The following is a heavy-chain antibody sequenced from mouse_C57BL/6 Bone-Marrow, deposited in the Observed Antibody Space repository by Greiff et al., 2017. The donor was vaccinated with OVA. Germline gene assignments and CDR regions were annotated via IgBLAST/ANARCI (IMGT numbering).Heavy chain of an antibody. CDR3: ARRANWDGYFDY. V-gene: IGHV1-22*01. J-gene: IGHJ2*01. D-gene: IGHD4-1*01. Sequence: EVQLQQSGPELVKPGASVKMSCKASGYTFTDYNMHWVKQSHGKSLEWIGYINPNNGGTSYNQKFKGKATLTVNKSSSTAYMELRSLTSEDSAVYYCARRANWDGYFDYWGQGTTLTVSS. CDR1: GYTFTDYN. CDR2: INPNNGGT.